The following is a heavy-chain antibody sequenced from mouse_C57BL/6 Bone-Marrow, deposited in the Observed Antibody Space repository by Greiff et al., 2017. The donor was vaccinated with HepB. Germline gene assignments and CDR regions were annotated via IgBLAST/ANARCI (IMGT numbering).Heavy chain of an antibody. CDR3: ARDYDVYYYAMDY. CDR2: IDPSDSNT. D-gene: IGHD2-4*01. CDR1: GYSFTSYY. V-gene: IGHV1-50*01. J-gene: IGHJ4*01. Sequence: VQLQQSGPELVKPGASVKISCKASGYSFTSYYIHWVKQRPGQGLEWIGEIDPSDSNTNYNQKFKGKATLTVDTSSSTAYMQLSSLTSEDSAVYYCARDYDVYYYAMDYWGQGTSVTVSS.